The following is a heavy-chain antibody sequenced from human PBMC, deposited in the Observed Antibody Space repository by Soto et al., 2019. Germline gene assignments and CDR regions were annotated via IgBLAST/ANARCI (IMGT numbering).Heavy chain of an antibody. V-gene: IGHV4-39*01. D-gene: IGHD3-10*01. CDR2: IYYSGST. J-gene: IGHJ5*02. Sequence: TSETLSLTCSVSGGSITSSSYYWGWIRQPPGKGLEWIGSIYYSGSTYYNPSLKSRVTISVDTSKNQFSLKLSSVTAADTAVYYCARHEITMVRGVIWSVPRSNWFDPWGQGTLVNVSS. CDR3: ARHEITMVRGVIWSVPRSNWFDP. CDR1: GGSITSSSYY.